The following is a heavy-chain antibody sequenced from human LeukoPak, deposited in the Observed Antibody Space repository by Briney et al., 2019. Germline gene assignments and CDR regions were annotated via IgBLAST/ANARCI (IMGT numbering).Heavy chain of an antibody. Sequence: GGSLRLSCAASGFTFSTYSMNWVRQAPGKGLEWVSFISTSSSYIYYADSVKGRFTISRDNTKNSLYLQMNSLRAEDTAVYYCARDQDWNDRGGLDYWGQGTLVIVSS. D-gene: IGHD1-1*01. J-gene: IGHJ4*02. CDR2: ISTSSSYI. CDR1: GFTFSTYS. V-gene: IGHV3-21*01. CDR3: ARDQDWNDRGGLDY.